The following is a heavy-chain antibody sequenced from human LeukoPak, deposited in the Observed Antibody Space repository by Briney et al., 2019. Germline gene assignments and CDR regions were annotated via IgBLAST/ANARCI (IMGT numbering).Heavy chain of an antibody. V-gene: IGHV3-48*03. D-gene: IGHD3-10*01. Sequence: GGSLRLSCAASGFTFSSYEINWVRQAPGKGLEWVSYISTGGSTIYYAESVKGRFTISRDNAKNSLYLQMNGLSAEDTAVYYCARDWHSGSHYQSGAFDIWGQGTMVTVSS. J-gene: IGHJ3*02. CDR1: GFTFSSYE. CDR2: ISTGGSTI. CDR3: ARDWHSGSHYQSGAFDI.